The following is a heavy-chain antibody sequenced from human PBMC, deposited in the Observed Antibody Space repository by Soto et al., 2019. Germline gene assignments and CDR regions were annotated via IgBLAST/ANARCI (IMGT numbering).Heavy chain of an antibody. J-gene: IGHJ4*02. CDR1: GGSSSSGGYS. CDR3: ARSVGTVVRHLDY. V-gene: IGHV4-30-2*01. Sequence: SETLSLTCAVSGGSSSSGGYSWSWIRQPPGKGLEWIGYIYHSGSTYYNPSLKSRVTISVDRSKNQFSLKLSSVTAADTAVYYCARSVGTVVRHLDYWGQGTLVTVSS. CDR2: IYHSGST. D-gene: IGHD4-17*01.